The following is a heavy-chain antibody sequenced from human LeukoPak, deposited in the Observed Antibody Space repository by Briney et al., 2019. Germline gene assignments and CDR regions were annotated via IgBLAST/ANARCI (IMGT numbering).Heavy chain of an antibody. CDR1: GYTFTSYY. CDR2: INPSGGST. CDR3: ARGPVTYYDILTPRAFDY. J-gene: IGHJ4*02. Sequence: ASLKVSCKASGYTFTSYYMHWVRQAPGQGREWMGIINPSGGSTSYAQKFQGRVTMTRDTSTSTVYMELSSLRSEDTAVYYCARGPVTYYDILTPRAFDYWGQGTLVTVSS. D-gene: IGHD3-9*01. V-gene: IGHV1-46*01.